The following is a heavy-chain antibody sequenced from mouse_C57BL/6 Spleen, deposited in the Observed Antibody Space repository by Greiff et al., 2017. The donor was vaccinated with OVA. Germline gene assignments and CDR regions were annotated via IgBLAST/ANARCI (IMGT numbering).Heavy chain of an antibody. J-gene: IGHJ1*03. V-gene: IGHV5-17*01. CDR2: ISSGSSTI. D-gene: IGHD1-1*01. CDR1: GFTFSDYG. Sequence: EVHLVESGGGLVKPGGSLKLSCAASGFTFSDYGMHWVRQAPEKGLEWVAYISSGSSTIYYADTVKGRFTFSRDNAKNTLFLQMTSLRSEDTAMYYGASPIWSTEYFDVWGTGTTVTVSS. CDR3: ASPIWSTEYFDV.